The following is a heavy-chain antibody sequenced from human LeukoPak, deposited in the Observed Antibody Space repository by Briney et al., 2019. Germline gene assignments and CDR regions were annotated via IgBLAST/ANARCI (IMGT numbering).Heavy chain of an antibody. D-gene: IGHD6-13*01. CDR3: ARGIIAAAGSYGAFDY. CDR2: ISSSGSTI. Sequence: GGSLRLSCAASGFTFSDYYMSWIRQAPGKGLEWVSYISSSGSTIYYADPVKGRFTISRDNAKDSLYLQMNSLRAEDTAVYYCARGIIAAAGSYGAFDYWGQGTLVTVSS. J-gene: IGHJ4*02. V-gene: IGHV3-11*01. CDR1: GFTFSDYY.